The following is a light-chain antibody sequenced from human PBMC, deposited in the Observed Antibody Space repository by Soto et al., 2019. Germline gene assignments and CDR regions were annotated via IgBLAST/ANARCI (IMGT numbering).Light chain of an antibody. CDR3: QQYGSSPRT. Sequence: EIVLTRSPGTLSLSPGERATLSCRASQSVSSTYLAWYQQKPGQAPRLLIYGASSRATGIPDRFSGSGSGTDFILIISRLEPEDFAVYYCQQYGSSPRTFGQGTKVELK. V-gene: IGKV3-20*01. J-gene: IGKJ1*01. CDR1: QSVSSTY. CDR2: GAS.